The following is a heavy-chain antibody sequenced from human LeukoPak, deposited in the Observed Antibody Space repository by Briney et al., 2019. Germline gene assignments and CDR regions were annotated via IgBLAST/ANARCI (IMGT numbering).Heavy chain of an antibody. CDR3: ARDLGAEPATIFFDY. D-gene: IGHD5-24*01. CDR1: GYTFTSYG. CDR2: ISAYNGNT. V-gene: IGHV1-18*01. Sequence: GASVKVSCKASGYTFTSYGISWVRQAPGQGLEWMGWISAYNGNTNYAQELQGRVTMTTDTSTSTAYMELRSLRSDDTAVYYCARDLGAEPATIFFDYWGQGTLVTVSS. J-gene: IGHJ4*02.